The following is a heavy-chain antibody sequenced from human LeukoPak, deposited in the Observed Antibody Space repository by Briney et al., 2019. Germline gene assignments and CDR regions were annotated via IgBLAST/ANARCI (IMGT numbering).Heavy chain of an antibody. J-gene: IGHJ4*02. V-gene: IGHV1-69*13. CDR2: IIPIFGTA. CDR1: GGTFSSYA. D-gene: IGHD6-19*01. Sequence: SVKVSCKASGGTFSSYAISWVRQAPGQGLEWMGGIIPIFGTANYAQKFQGRVTITADESTSTAYMELSSLRSEDTAVYCCARECNSIGGGGWYGALGYWGQGTLVTVSS. CDR3: ARECNSIGGGGWYGALGY.